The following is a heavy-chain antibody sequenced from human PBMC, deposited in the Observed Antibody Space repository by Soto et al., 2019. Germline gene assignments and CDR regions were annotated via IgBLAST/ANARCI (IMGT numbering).Heavy chain of an antibody. CDR1: GFTFSSYG. V-gene: IGHV3-30*03. CDR3: SGLSWELPIHYYYGMDV. D-gene: IGHD1-26*01. Sequence: PGGSLRLSCAASGFTFSSYGMHWVRQAPGKGLEWVAVISYDGSNKYYADSVKGRFTISRDNSKNTLYLQMNSLRAEDTAVYYCSGLSWELPIHYYYGMDVWGQGTTVTVSS. CDR2: ISYDGSNK. J-gene: IGHJ6*02.